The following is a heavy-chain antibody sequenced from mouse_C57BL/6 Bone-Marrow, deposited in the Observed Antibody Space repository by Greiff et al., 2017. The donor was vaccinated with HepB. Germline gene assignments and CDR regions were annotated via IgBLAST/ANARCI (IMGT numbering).Heavy chain of an antibody. J-gene: IGHJ2*01. CDR3: ARRGGY. Sequence: QVQLQHSGPELVKPGASVKISCKASGYAFSSSWMNWVKQRPGKGLEWIGRIYPGDGDTNYNGKFKGKATLTADKSSSTAYMQLSSLTSEDSAVYFCARRGGYWGQGTTLTVSS. V-gene: IGHV1-82*01. CDR1: GYAFSSSW. CDR2: IYPGDGDT.